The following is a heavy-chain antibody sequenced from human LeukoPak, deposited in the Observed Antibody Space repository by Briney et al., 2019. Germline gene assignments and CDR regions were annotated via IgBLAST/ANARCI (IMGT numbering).Heavy chain of an antibody. D-gene: IGHD3-22*01. CDR3: AKDAKPPGNYYDSSGYYYDY. J-gene: IGHJ4*02. Sequence: PGGSLRLSCAASGFTFSSYAMSWVRQAPGRGLEWVSAISGSGGSTYYADSVKGRFTISRDNSKNTLYLQMNSLRAEDTAVNYCAKDAKPPGNYYDSSGYYYDYWGQGTLVTVSS. CDR2: ISGSGGST. V-gene: IGHV3-23*01. CDR1: GFTFSSYA.